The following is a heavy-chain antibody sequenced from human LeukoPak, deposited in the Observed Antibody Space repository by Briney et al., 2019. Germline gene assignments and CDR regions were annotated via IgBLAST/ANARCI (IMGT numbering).Heavy chain of an antibody. Sequence: GGSLRLSCEASGFSFSSYNMDWVRQTPGKGLEWISSITTSSSYTFYADSVKGRFTISRDNARDSLYLQMNSLTAEDTAVYYCARDPYSGAYGDTYYYYMDVWGKGTTVTISS. V-gene: IGHV3-21*01. D-gene: IGHD1-26*01. CDR1: GFSFSSYN. CDR3: ARDPYSGAYGDTYYYYMDV. J-gene: IGHJ6*03. CDR2: ITTSSSYT.